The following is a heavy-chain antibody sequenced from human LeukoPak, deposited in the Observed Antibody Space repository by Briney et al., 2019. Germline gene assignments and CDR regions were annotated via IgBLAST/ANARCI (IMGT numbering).Heavy chain of an antibody. V-gene: IGHV3-30-3*01. CDR3: ARGAKQQLATFDY. D-gene: IGHD6-13*01. CDR2: ISYDGSNK. J-gene: IGHJ4*02. Sequence: GGSLRLSGAASGFTFSSYAMHWVRQAPGKGLEWVAVISYDGSNKYYADSVKGRFTISRDNSKNTLYLQMNSLRAEDTAVYYCARGAKQQLATFDYWGQGTLVTVSS. CDR1: GFTFSSYA.